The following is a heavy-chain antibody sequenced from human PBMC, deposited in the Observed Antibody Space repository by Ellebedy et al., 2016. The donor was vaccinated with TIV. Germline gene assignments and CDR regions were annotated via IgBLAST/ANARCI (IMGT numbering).Heavy chain of an antibody. CDR3: ARILRGDESGGIYFDY. V-gene: IGHV2-70*11. J-gene: IGHJ4*02. CDR2: IDWDDDK. CDR1: GFSLSTSGMC. D-gene: IGHD2-15*01. Sequence: SGPTLVKPTQTLTLTCTFSGFSLSTSGMCVSWIRQPPGKALEWLARIDWDDDKSYNTSLKTRLTISKDTSKNQVALTMTNMDPVDTATYYCARILRGDESGGIYFDYWGQGTLVTVSS.